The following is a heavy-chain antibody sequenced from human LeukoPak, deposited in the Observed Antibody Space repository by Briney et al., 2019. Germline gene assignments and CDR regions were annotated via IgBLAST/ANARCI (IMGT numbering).Heavy chain of an antibody. CDR2: IYTSGST. CDR3: AREERNVYYYYMDV. D-gene: IGHD1-1*01. CDR1: GFSLSTSG. J-gene: IGHJ6*03. V-gene: IGHV4-61*02. Sequence: SGPTLVNPTQTLTLTCTFSGFSLSTSGMRVSWIRQPAGKGLEWIGRIYTSGSTNYNPSLKSRVTISVDTSKNQFSLKLSSVTAADTAVYYCAREERNVYYYYMDVWGKGTTVTVSS.